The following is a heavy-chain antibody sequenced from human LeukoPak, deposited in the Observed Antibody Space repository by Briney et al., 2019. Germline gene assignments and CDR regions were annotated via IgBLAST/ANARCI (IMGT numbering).Heavy chain of an antibody. J-gene: IGHJ6*03. CDR3: AKPRGGLAYYMDV. CDR2: ISGSGGNR. D-gene: IGHD3-3*02. V-gene: IGHV3-23*01. CDR1: GFTFSSYV. Sequence: GRSLRLSCAASGFTFSSYVLSWVRQAPGQGLDLVSGISGSGGNRYYADSVKGRFTISRDNSKNTLSLQMNSLRAEDTAVYYCAKPRGGLAYYMDVWGKGTTVTVSS.